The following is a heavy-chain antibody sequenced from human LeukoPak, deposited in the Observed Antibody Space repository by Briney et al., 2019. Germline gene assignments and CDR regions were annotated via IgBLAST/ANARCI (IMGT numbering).Heavy chain of an antibody. J-gene: IGHJ3*02. CDR1: VYTFTSYG. Sequence: ASVKVSRKASVYTFTSYGISWVRQAPGQGLEWMGWISAYNGNTNYAQKLQGRVTMTTDTSTSTAYMELRSLRSDDTAVYYCASGYSYGTSHAFDIWGQGTMVTVSS. D-gene: IGHD5-18*01. V-gene: IGHV1-18*01. CDR3: ASGYSYGTSHAFDI. CDR2: ISAYNGNT.